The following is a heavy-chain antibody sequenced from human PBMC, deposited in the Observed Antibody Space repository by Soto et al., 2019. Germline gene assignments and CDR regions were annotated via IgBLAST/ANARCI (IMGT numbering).Heavy chain of an antibody. Sequence: QVQLVQSGAEVKKPGASVKVSCEASGYTFTSYDINWVRQAPGQGLEWMGWMDPKSGNTDYAQKLQGRVTMTRNISKSTAYLELSSLRSDDTAVYYCARGRGWRDYWGQGTLVTVSS. D-gene: IGHD6-19*01. J-gene: IGHJ4*02. CDR2: MDPKSGNT. CDR3: ARGRGWRDY. CDR1: GYTFTSYD. V-gene: IGHV1-8*01.